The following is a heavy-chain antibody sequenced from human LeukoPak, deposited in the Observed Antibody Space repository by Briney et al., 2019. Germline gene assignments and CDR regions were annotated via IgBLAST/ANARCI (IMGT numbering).Heavy chain of an antibody. V-gene: IGHV4-59*01. CDR3: ARAEDKYYFDY. Sequence: PSETLSLTCTVSGGSISSYYWSWIRQPPGKGLEWIGYIYYSGSTSYNPSLKSRVTISVDTSKNQFSLKLSSVTAADTAVYYCARAEDKYYFDYWGQGTLVTVSS. CDR2: IYYSGST. J-gene: IGHJ4*02. CDR1: GGSISSYY.